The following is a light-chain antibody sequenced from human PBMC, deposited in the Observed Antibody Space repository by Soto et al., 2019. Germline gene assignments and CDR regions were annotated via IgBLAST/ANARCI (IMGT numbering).Light chain of an antibody. V-gene: IGLV2-14*01. J-gene: IGLJ1*01. CDR1: SSDVGSYNY. Sequence: QSVLTQPASVSGSPGQSITISCTGTSSDVGSYNYVSWYQQHPGKAPKLMISEVSNRPSGVSNRFSGSKSGNTASLTISGLQAEDEADYYCSSYTSSSTRVFGTGTKLTVL. CDR2: EVS. CDR3: SSYTSSSTRV.